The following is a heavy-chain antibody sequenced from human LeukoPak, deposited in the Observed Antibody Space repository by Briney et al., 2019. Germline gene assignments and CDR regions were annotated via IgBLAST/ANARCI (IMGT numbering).Heavy chain of an antibody. Sequence: PSETLSLTCAVYGGSFSGYYWSWIRQPPAKGLEWIGEINHSGSTNYNPSLKSRVPISVDTSKNQFSLKLSSLTAADTAAYYCARWVIVGARQAGLDYWGQGTLVTVSS. CDR2: INHSGST. J-gene: IGHJ4*02. CDR3: ARWVIVGARQAGLDY. V-gene: IGHV4-34*01. CDR1: GGSFSGYY. D-gene: IGHD1-26*01.